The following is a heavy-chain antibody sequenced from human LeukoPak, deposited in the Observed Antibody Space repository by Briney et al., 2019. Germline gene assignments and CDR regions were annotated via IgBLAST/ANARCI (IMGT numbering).Heavy chain of an antibody. CDR3: ARGPGSRGG. V-gene: IGHV4-38-2*02. Sequence: SETLSLTRTVSGYSISSGYYWGWIRQPPGKRLEWIGSIYHSGSTYYNPSLKSRVTISVHTSKNQFSLKLSSVTAADTAVYYCARGPGSRGGWGQGTLVTVSS. CDR1: GYSISSGYY. CDR2: IYHSGST. J-gene: IGHJ4*02. D-gene: IGHD3-10*01.